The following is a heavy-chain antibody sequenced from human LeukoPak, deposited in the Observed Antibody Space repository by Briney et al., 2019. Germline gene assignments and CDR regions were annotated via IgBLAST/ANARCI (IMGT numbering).Heavy chain of an antibody. CDR3: TRICGYMRVTFDT. CDR2: IYYSGST. D-gene: IGHD5-12*01. CDR1: AGSISSGDFF. V-gene: IGHV4-31*02. J-gene: IGHJ5*02. Sequence: SGPLSLTCTVSAGSISSGDFFWSWVRQHPGKGLEWIGYIYYSGSTYYNPSLESRVTMSGDNSKHPFSLTLNSVTAADTAVYYCTRICGYMRVTFDTWGQGTLVTVSS.